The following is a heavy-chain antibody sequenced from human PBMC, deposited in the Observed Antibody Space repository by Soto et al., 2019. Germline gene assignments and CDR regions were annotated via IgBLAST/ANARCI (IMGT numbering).Heavy chain of an antibody. V-gene: IGHV1-69*06. CDR1: GGTFGNSA. J-gene: IGHJ6*02. CDR2: IIPSFATG. CDR3: ARSYYGSGSYWFYGMDV. D-gene: IGHD3-10*01. Sequence: SVKVSCKASGGTFGNSAISWVRQAPGQGLEWMGGIIPSFATGNSAPEFQGRLTITADKSTTTAYMELSSLRSEDTAVYYCARSYYGSGSYWFYGMDVWGQGTTVTAP.